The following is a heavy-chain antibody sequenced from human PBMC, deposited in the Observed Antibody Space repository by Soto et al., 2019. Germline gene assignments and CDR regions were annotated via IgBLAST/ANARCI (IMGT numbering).Heavy chain of an antibody. CDR1: GFTFSSYA. D-gene: IGHD5-18*01. CDR2: ISYDGSNK. V-gene: IGHV3-30-3*01. Sequence: GGSLRLSCAASGFTFSSYAMHWVRRAPGKGLEWVAVISYDGSNKYYADSVKGRFTISRDNSKNTLYLQMNSLRAEDTAVYYCAREGKWIQLWLGQDYGIDVWGQGTTVTVSS. J-gene: IGHJ6*02. CDR3: AREGKWIQLWLGQDYGIDV.